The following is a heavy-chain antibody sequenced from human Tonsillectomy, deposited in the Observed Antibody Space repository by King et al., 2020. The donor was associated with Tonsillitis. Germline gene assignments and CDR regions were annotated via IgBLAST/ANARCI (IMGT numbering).Heavy chain of an antibody. CDR1: GFTFSSYA. D-gene: IGHD1-14*01. CDR2: ISWSCGRT. Sequence: VQLVESGGGLVQPGGSLRLSCAASGFTFSSYAMGWFRQAPGTWLEWVSAISWSCGRTYYADSVKGRFTISGDKSKNTLYLQMNSLRAEETAVYYCAKDRARPKGPNPDYWGQGTLVTVSS. CDR3: AKDRARPKGPNPDY. V-gene: IGHV3-23*04. J-gene: IGHJ4*02.